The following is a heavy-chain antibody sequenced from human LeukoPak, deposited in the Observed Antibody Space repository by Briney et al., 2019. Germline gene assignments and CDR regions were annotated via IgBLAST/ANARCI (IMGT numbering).Heavy chain of an antibody. Sequence: GGSLRLSCVASGFTFSSYGMHWVRQAPGKGLEWVAFIRYDGSNKYYADSVKGRFTISRDNSKNTLYLQMNSLRAEDTAVYYCARRITIFGSGEYDYWGQGTLVTVSS. CDR2: IRYDGSNK. J-gene: IGHJ4*02. V-gene: IGHV3-30*02. D-gene: IGHD3-3*01. CDR3: ARRITIFGSGEYDY. CDR1: GFTFSSYG.